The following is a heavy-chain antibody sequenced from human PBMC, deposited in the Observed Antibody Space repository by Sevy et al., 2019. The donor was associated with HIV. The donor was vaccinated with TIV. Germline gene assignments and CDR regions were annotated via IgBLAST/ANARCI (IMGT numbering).Heavy chain of an antibody. Sequence: GGSLRLSCAASGFTFSNYGMHWVRQAPGKGLEWVAVIWNGGSNKYYADSVKGRFIISRDNSRNTLYPQMNSLRVEDTTVYFCARGGDFNDRSAKRDFDYWGQGTLVTVSS. CDR2: IWNGGSNK. CDR3: ARGGDFNDRSAKRDFDY. V-gene: IGHV3-33*01. D-gene: IGHD3-22*01. J-gene: IGHJ4*02. CDR1: GFTFSNYG.